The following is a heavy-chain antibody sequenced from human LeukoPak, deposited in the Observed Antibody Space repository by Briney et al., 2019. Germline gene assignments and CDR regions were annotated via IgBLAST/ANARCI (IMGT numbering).Heavy chain of an antibody. Sequence: ASVKVSCKASGYSFTGYFLHWVRQAPGQGLRWMGWINPNNGLTNYTQKFKGRVTMTRDTSSATGYMELNRLTSDDTAVFYCARAWGSLYYFDHWGQGTLVTVSS. CDR1: GYSFTGYF. D-gene: IGHD3-16*01. J-gene: IGHJ4*02. CDR2: INPNNGLT. CDR3: ARAWGSLYYFDH. V-gene: IGHV1-2*02.